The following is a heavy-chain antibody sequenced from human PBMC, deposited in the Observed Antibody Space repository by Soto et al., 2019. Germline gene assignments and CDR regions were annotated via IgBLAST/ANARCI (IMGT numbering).Heavy chain of an antibody. CDR1: GDSIGSGDFY. J-gene: IGHJ5*02. CDR2: IYKSGRT. CDR3: AKSLSASSGWFDP. D-gene: IGHD6-6*01. V-gene: IGHV4-30-4*01. Sequence: LSLTCTVSGDSIGSGDFYWTWIRQSPGKGLEYIGYIYKSGRTYYNPSLKSRPIISLDTSKNQFFLSLNSVTAADTAIYYCAKSLSASSGWFDPWGQGTLVTVSS.